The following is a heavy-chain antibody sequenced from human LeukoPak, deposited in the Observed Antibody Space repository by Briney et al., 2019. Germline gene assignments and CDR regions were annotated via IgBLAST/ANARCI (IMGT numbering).Heavy chain of an antibody. D-gene: IGHD3-10*01. Sequence: SETLSLTCTVSGGSISSSSYYWSWIRQPPGKGLEWIGSLYYSGSTNYNPSLESRVTISPATSGNRFSLKLTSVTAADTAIYYCARLGYGSGSYFHWYFDLWGRGTLATVSS. J-gene: IGHJ2*01. CDR2: LYYSGST. CDR1: GGSISSSSYY. CDR3: ARLGYGSGSYFHWYFDL. V-gene: IGHV4-61*05.